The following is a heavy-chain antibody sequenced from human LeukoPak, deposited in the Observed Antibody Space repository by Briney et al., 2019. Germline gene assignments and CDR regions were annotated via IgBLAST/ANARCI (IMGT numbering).Heavy chain of an antibody. CDR2: ISSSGSTI. J-gene: IGHJ4*02. D-gene: IGHD6-13*01. CDR3: ARWLSGGIAAAGTLVDY. V-gene: IGHV3-11*01. Sequence: GGSLRLSCAASGFTFSDYYMSWIRQAPGKGLEWVSYISSSGSTIYYADSVKGRFTISRANAKNSLYLQMNSLRAEDTAVYYCARWLSGGIAAAGTLVDYWGQGTLVTVSS. CDR1: GFTFSDYY.